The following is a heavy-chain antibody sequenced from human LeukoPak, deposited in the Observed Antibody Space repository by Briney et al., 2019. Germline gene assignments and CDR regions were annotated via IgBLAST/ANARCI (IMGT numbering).Heavy chain of an antibody. CDR1: GNSIRSYY. V-gene: IGHV4-59*08. CDR3: ARQSEGFDS. CDR2: IYYSGTT. Sequence: PSETLSLTCTVSGNSIRSYYWNWIRQPPGKGLEWIGYIYYSGTTSYSPSLRGRVTISVDMSKNQFSLRLTSVTAADTAVYYCARQSEGFDSWGQGTLVTVSS. J-gene: IGHJ4*02.